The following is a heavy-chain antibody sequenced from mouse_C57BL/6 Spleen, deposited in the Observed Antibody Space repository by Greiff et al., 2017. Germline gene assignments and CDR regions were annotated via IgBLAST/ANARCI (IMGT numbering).Heavy chain of an antibody. Sequence: QVQLQQSGAELARPGASVKLSCKASGYTFTSYGISWVKQRTGQGLEWIGEIYPRSGNTYYNEKFKGKATLTADKSSSTAYMELRSLTSEDSAVYFCARNTTVVGTYYFDYWGQGTTLTVSS. CDR3: ARNTTVVGTYYFDY. CDR1: GYTFTSYG. D-gene: IGHD1-1*01. CDR2: IYPRSGNT. V-gene: IGHV1-81*01. J-gene: IGHJ2*01.